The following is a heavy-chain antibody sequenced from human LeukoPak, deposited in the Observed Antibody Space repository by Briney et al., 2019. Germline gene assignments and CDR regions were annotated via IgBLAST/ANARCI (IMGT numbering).Heavy chain of an antibody. V-gene: IGHV1-69*04. CDR3: SRDATHYYPGMDV. CDR1: GGTFSSYA. Sequence: GASVKVSCKASGGTFSSYAISWVRQAPGQGLDWMGRIIPILGIVNYAQNFQGRVTITADTSTSTDYIDLRSLRSEATAVYYCSRDATHYYPGMDVWGQGTTVTVSS. CDR2: IIPILGIV. J-gene: IGHJ6*02.